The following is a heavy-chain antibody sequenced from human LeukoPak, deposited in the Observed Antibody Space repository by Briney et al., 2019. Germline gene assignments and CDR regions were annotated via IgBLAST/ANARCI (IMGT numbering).Heavy chain of an antibody. CDR3: ARSPSSFDP. Sequence: GRSLRLSCAASGFTFSSYAMHWVRQAPGKGLEWVAVISYDGSNKYYADSVKGRFTISRDNSKNSLFLQMNSLRVEDTAVYYCARSPSSFDPWGQGAQVTVSS. CDR2: ISYDGSNK. J-gene: IGHJ5*02. CDR1: GFTFSSYA. V-gene: IGHV3-30-3*01. D-gene: IGHD3-16*02.